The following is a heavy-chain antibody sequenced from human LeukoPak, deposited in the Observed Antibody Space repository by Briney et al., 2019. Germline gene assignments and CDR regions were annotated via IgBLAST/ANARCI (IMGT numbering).Heavy chain of an antibody. D-gene: IGHD6-13*01. CDR3: ASFFLSIAAAAPPLDY. CDR2: IIPILGIA. Sequence: SSVNDSRQCCGCTHRCYVISSLRPAPSRGGAGVGRIIPILGIANYAQKFQGRVTITADKSTSTAYMELSSLRSEDKAVYYCASFFLSIAAAAPPLDYWGQGTLVTVSS. J-gene: IGHJ4*02. CDR1: GCTHRCYV. V-gene: IGHV1-69*04.